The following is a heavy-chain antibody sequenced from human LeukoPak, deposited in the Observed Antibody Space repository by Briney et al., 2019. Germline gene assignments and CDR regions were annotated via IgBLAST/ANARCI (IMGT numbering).Heavy chain of an antibody. V-gene: IGHV1-18*01. CDR2: ISAYNGNT. Sequence: ASVKVSCKASGYTFTSYGISWVRQAPGQGLEWMGWISAYNGNTNYAQKLQGRVTMTTDTSTSTAYMELRSLRSDDTAVYYCARGDHIVMVTAILDYWGQGTLVTVSS. J-gene: IGHJ4*02. CDR1: GYTFTSYG. D-gene: IGHD2-21*02. CDR3: ARGDHIVMVTAILDY.